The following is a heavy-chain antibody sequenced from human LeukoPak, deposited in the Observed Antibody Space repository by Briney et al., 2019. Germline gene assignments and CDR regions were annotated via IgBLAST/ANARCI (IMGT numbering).Heavy chain of an antibody. CDR1: GGSFSGYY. J-gene: IGHJ3*02. V-gene: IGHV4-34*01. D-gene: IGHD3-3*01. CDR2: INHSGST. CDR3: AGVGPDFWSGYYGGVAFDI. Sequence: SETLSPTCAVYGGSFSGYYWSWIRQPPGKGLEWIGEINHSGSTNYNPSLKSRVTISVDTSKNQFSLKLSSVTAADTAVYYCAGVGPDFWSGYYGGVAFDIWGQGTMVTVSS.